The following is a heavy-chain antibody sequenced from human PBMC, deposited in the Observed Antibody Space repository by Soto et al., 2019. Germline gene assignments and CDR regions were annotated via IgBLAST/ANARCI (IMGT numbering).Heavy chain of an antibody. CDR3: ATNYPYYYYYGMDV. CDR2: IYYSGST. D-gene: IGHD4-4*01. J-gene: IGHJ6*02. Sequence: PSETLSLTCTVSGGSISSSSYYWGWIRQPPGKGLEWIGSIYYSGSTYYNPSLKSRVTISVDTSKNQFSLKLSSVTAADTAVYYCATNYPYYYYYGMDVWGQGTTVTVSS. V-gene: IGHV4-39*01. CDR1: GGSISSSSYY.